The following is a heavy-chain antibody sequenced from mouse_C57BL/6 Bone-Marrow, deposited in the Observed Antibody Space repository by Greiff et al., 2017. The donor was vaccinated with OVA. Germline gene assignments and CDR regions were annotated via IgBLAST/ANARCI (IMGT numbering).Heavy chain of an antibody. J-gene: IGHJ3*01. CDR3: ARPYDGYYVPFAY. V-gene: IGHV1-81*01. Sequence: LQESGAELARPGASVKLSCKASGYTFTSYGISWVKQRTGQGLEWIGEIYPRSGNTYYNEKFKGKATLTADKSSSTAYMELRSLTSEDSAVYFCARPYDGYYVPFAYWGQGTLVTVSA. D-gene: IGHD2-3*01. CDR2: IYPRSGNT. CDR1: GYTFTSYG.